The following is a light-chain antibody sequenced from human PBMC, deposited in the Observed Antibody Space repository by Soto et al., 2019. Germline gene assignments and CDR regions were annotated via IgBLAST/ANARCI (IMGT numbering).Light chain of an antibody. V-gene: IGKV1-39*01. Sequence: DIQMTQSPSSLSASVGDRVTITCRASQSISSYLNWYQQKPGKAPKLLIYAASSLQSGVPSRFSGSGSGTDFTLTISSLHPEDFATYYGQQSYSTPPLTFGGGTKVEIK. CDR2: AAS. J-gene: IGKJ4*01. CDR1: QSISSY. CDR3: QQSYSTPPLT.